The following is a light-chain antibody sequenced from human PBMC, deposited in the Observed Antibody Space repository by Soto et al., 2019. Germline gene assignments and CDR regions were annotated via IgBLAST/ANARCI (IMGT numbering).Light chain of an antibody. CDR3: QQSYSAPYT. CDR2: SAS. Sequence: DLQMTQSPSSLSASVGDRVSITCRASQSIVSYLNWYQQIPGKATKLLIYSASTLQSGVPSRFSGSGSGTHFTLTISSLQPADFATYSCQQSYSAPYTFGQGTNLEIK. V-gene: IGKV1-39*01. CDR1: QSIVSY. J-gene: IGKJ2*01.